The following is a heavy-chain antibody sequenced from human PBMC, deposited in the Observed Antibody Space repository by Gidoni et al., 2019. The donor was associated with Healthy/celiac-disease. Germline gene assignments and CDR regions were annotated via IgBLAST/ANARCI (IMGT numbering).Heavy chain of an antibody. CDR3: AKGDYYDSSGYGHFDY. D-gene: IGHD3-22*01. V-gene: IGHV3-23*01. Sequence: EVQLLESGGGWVQPGGFLRLACAASGFTFSSYSMSWVRQAPGKGLEWFSAISGSGCRTYYADSVKGRFTISRDNSKNTLYLQMNSLRAEDTAVYYCAKGDYYDSSGYGHFDYWGQGTLVTVSS. CDR1: GFTFSSYS. CDR2: ISGSGCRT. J-gene: IGHJ4*02.